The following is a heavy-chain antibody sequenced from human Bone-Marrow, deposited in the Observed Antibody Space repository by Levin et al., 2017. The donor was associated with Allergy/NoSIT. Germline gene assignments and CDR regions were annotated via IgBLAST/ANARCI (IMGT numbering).Heavy chain of an antibody. CDR1: EFTFSSYW. CDR3: ARIRTGYSRGWYGNYYYYMDV. CDR2: INSDGSST. Sequence: PGGSLRLSCAASEFTFSSYWMHWVRQAPGKGLVWVSHINSDGSSTSYADSVKGRFTISRDNAKNTLYLQMNSLRAEDTAVYYCARIRTGYSRGWYGNYYYYMDVWGKGTTVTVSS. V-gene: IGHV3-74*01. J-gene: IGHJ6*03. D-gene: IGHD6-19*01.